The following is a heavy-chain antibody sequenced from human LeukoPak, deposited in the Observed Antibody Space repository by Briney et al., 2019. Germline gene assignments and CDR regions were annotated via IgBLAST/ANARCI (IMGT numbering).Heavy chain of an antibody. D-gene: IGHD3-9*01. J-gene: IGHJ4*02. CDR2: ISGSDYA. CDR3: AKDRGSVGYDILTGYYLEGEYDY. Sequence: GGSLRLSCAASGFTFSNYAMGWVRQAPGKGLEWVSGISGSDYAYYTDSVKGRFTISRDNSKNTLYLQMNTLRAEDTAVYYCAKDRGSVGYDILTGYYLEGEYDYWGQGTLVTVSS. CDR1: GFTFSNYA. V-gene: IGHV3-23*01.